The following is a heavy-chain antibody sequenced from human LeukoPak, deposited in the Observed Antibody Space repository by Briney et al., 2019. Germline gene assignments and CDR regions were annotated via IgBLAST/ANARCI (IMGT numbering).Heavy chain of an antibody. V-gene: IGHV4-38-2*02. CDR2: IYSSGST. CDR3: ARAWLEDVYYFDY. Sequence: SETLSLTCTVSGYSISSGYYWGWIRQPPGKRLEWIGSIYSSGSTYYNPTLKSRVTISVDTSKNQFSLKLSSVTAADTAVYYCARAWLEDVYYFDYWGQGTLVTVSS. D-gene: IGHD3-9*01. CDR1: GYSISSGYY. J-gene: IGHJ4*02.